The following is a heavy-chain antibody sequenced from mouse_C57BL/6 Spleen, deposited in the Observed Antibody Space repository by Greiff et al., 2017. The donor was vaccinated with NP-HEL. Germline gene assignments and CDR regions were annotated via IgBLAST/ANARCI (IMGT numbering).Heavy chain of an antibody. CDR3: ARYEANWDCFDY. J-gene: IGHJ2*01. CDR2: ISYDGSN. Sequence: EVKLMESGPGLVKPSQSLSLTCSVTGYSITSGYYWNWIRQFPGNKLEWMGYISYDGSNNYNPSLKNRISITRDTSTNKFFLKLNSVTTEDTDTYYCARYEANWDCFDYWGQGTTLTVSS. V-gene: IGHV3-6*01. CDR1: GYSITSGYY. D-gene: IGHD4-1*01.